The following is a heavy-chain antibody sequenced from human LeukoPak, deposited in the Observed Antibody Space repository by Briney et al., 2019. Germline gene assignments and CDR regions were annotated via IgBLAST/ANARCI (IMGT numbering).Heavy chain of an antibody. CDR1: GFTFSSYS. V-gene: IGHV3-15*01. J-gene: IGHJ4*02. Sequence: AGGSLRLSCAASGFTFSSYSMNWVRQAPGKGLEWVGRIKSKTDGGTTDYAAPVKGRFTISRDDSKNTLYLQMNSLKTEDTAVYYCTTDPQQWLVPSIDYWGQGTLVTVSS. CDR3: TTDPQQWLVPSIDY. CDR2: IKSKTDGGTT. D-gene: IGHD6-19*01.